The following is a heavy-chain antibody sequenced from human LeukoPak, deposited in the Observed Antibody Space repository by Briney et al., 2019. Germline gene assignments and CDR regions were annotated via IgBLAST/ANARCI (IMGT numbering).Heavy chain of an antibody. Sequence: SETLSLTCTVSGGSVSSSTSCWSWVRQPPGKGLEWIGHIYYTGITHYNPSLESRVTISVDTSRNQLSLRLTSVTAADTAVYYCARGIHCSFATCYNWFDPWGQGTLVTVSS. V-gene: IGHV4-61*01. J-gene: IGHJ5*02. CDR1: GGSVSSSTSC. CDR3: ARGIHCSFATCYNWFDP. D-gene: IGHD2-15*01. CDR2: IYYTGIT.